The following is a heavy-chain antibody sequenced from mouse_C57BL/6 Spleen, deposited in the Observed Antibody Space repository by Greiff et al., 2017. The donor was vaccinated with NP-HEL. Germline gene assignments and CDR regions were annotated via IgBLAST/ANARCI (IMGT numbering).Heavy chain of an antibody. V-gene: IGHV6-6*01. J-gene: IGHJ2*01. D-gene: IGHD1-1*01. Sequence: EVMLVESGGGLVQPGGSMKLSCAASGFTFSDAWMDWVRQSPEKGLEWVAEIRNKANNHATYYAESVKGRFTISRDDSKSSVYLQMNSLRAEDTGIYYCTRGIYYYGSSYDYWGQGTTLTVSS. CDR3: TRGIYYYGSSYDY. CDR1: GFTFSDAW. CDR2: IRNKANNHAT.